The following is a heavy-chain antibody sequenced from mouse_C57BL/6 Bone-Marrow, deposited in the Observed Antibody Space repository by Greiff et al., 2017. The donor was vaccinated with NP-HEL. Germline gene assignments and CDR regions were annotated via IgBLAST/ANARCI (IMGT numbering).Heavy chain of an antibody. CDR2: ISYDGSN. Sequence: EVQLQQSGPGLVKPSQSLSLTCSVTGYSITSGYYWNWIRQFPGNKLEWMGYISYDGSNNYNPSLKNRISITRDTSKNQFFLKLNSVTTEDTATYYCASRYDYPFAYWGQGTLVTVSA. CDR1: GYSITSGYY. J-gene: IGHJ3*01. V-gene: IGHV3-6*01. CDR3: ASRYDYPFAY. D-gene: IGHD2-4*01.